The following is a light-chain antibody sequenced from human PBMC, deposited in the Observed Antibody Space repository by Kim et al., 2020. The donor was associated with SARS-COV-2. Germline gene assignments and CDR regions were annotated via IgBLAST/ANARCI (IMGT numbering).Light chain of an antibody. V-gene: IGKV3-11*01. CDR3: QQRSNWAFT. Sequence: EIVLTQSPATLFLSPGERATLSCRASQSVSSSLAWYQQKPGQAPRLLIYDASNRATGIPARFSGSGSGTDFTLTISNLEPEDFAVYYCQQRSNWAFTFGQGTRLESK. CDR2: DAS. J-gene: IGKJ5*01. CDR1: QSVSSS.